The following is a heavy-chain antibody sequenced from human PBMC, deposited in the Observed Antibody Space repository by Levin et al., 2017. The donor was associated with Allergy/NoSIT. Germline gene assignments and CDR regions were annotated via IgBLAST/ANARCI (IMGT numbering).Heavy chain of an antibody. V-gene: IGHV4-59*08. CDR2: ISYSGSP. D-gene: IGHD6-19*01. CDR3: ARRFVSSGWYRDDY. CDR1: GGSISSNY. Sequence: GSLRLSCTVSGGSISSNYWSWIRQPPGKGLEWIAYISYSGSPSYNPSLKSRVTISIDTSKNQFSLKLSSVTAADTAVYYCARRFVSSGWYRDDYWGQGTLVTVSS. J-gene: IGHJ4*02.